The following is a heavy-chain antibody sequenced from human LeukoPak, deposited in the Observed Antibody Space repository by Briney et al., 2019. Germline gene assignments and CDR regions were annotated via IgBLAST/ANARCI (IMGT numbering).Heavy chain of an antibody. J-gene: IGHJ4*02. D-gene: IGHD2-2*01. CDR2: ISYDGSNK. Sequence: GGSLRLSCAASGFTFSSYAMHWVRQAPGKGLEWVAVISYDGSNKYYADSVKGRFTISRDNSKNSLYLQMNSLRAEDTALYYCAKDSRRYCSSTSCYEGFDYWGQGTLVTVSS. V-gene: IGHV3-30*01. CDR3: AKDSRRYCSSTSCYEGFDY. CDR1: GFTFSSYA.